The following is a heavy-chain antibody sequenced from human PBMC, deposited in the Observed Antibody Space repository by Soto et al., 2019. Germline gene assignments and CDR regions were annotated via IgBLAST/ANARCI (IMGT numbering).Heavy chain of an antibody. CDR3: VRHGGYSGYLNSVDY. CDR2: INYSGTT. J-gene: IGHJ4*02. Sequence: SETLSLTCTVSGGSINSGDSYWNWIRQNPEKGLEWIGSINYSGTTYYNPSLKSRVTISVDTSKNQFSLKLSSVTAADTAVYYCVRHGGYSGYLNSVDYWGQGTLVTVSS. D-gene: IGHD5-12*01. CDR1: GGSINSGDSY. V-gene: IGHV4-39*01.